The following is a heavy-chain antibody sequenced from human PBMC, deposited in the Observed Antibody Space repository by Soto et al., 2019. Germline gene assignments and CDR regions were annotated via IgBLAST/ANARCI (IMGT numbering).Heavy chain of an antibody. CDR1: GFRFSDYE. J-gene: IGHJ4*02. D-gene: IGHD5-12*01. V-gene: IGHV3-48*03. Sequence: EVQLMESGGGLVQPGGTLRLSCATSGFRFSDYEMNWVRQAPGKGLEWVAYILSIGTTIYYTDSVKGRFTISRDNTKNLLYLQMNSLRVEDTGVYYCARGMDIVATIGFDSWGQVTMVTVSS. CDR3: ARGMDIVATIGFDS. CDR2: ILSIGTTI.